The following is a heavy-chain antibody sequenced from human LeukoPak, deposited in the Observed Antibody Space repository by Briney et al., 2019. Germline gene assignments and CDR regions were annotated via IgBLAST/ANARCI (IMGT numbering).Heavy chain of an antibody. J-gene: IGHJ6*03. D-gene: IGHD3-22*01. CDR3: AKDGGGYYPSYYYYMDV. V-gene: IGHV3-30*02. CDR2: IRYDGSNK. Sequence: GGSLRLSCAASGFTFADYAMSWVRQAPGKGLEWVAFIRYDGSNKYYADSVKGRFTISRDNSKNTLYLQMNSLRAEDTAVYYCAKDGGGYYPSYYYYMDVWGKGTTVTISS. CDR1: GFTFADYA.